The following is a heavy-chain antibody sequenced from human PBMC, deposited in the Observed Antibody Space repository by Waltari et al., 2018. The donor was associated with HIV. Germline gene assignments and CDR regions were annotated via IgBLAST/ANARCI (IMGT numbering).Heavy chain of an antibody. CDR2: ISYDGSNK. Sequence: QVKLVESGGGVVQPGRSLRLPCAAFGFPFSCYGLHWVRQAPGKGLEWVAVISYDGSNKFYADSVKGRFTISRDNSKNTLYLQMNSLRAEDTAVYYCAKEPYTGTYYYYGMDVWGQGTTVTVSS. D-gene: IGHD1-26*01. CDR3: AKEPYTGTYYYYGMDV. V-gene: IGHV3-30*18. J-gene: IGHJ6*02. CDR1: GFPFSCYG.